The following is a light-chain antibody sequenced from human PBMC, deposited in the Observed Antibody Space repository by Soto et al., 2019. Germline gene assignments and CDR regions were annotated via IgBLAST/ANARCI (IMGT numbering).Light chain of an antibody. CDR1: QTISSF. CDR2: GAS. Sequence: EIVLTQSPGTLSLSPGEGATLSCRASQTISSFLAWYQQKRGQAPRLLIHGASNRATGIPDRFSGSGSGTDFTLTVSRLEPEDFAVYYCQQYGSSPRTFGQGTKVDIK. J-gene: IGKJ1*01. CDR3: QQYGSSPRT. V-gene: IGKV3-20*01.